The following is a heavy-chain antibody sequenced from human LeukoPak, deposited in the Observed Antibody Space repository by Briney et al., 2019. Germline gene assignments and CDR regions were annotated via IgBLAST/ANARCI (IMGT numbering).Heavy chain of an antibody. Sequence: GGSLRLSCAVSGFTFNTFAMTWVRQAPGKGLEWVSLISDGGGDTYYADSVKGRFTISRDNSKNTLYLQLNSLKAEDTAVYYCAKGPSIATRPGYFDLWGRGTLVTVSS. V-gene: IGHV3-23*01. CDR2: ISDGGGDT. J-gene: IGHJ2*01. CDR1: GFTFNTFA. D-gene: IGHD6-6*01. CDR3: AKGPSIATRPGYFDL.